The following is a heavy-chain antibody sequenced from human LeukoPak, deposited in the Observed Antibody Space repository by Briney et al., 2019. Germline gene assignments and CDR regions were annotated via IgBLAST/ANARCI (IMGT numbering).Heavy chain of an antibody. V-gene: IGHV1-2*02. CDR2: INPNSGGT. CDR1: GYTFTGYY. J-gene: IGHJ4*02. D-gene: IGHD6-13*01. Sequence: GASVKVSCKASGYTFTGYYMHWVRQAPGQGLEWVGGINPNSGGTNYAQKFQGRVTMTRDTSISTAYMELSRLRSDDTPVYYCARDLSSAAADDYWGQGTLVTVSS. CDR3: ARDLSSAAADDY.